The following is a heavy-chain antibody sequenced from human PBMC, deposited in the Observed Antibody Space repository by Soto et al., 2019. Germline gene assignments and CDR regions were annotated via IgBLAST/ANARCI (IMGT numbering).Heavy chain of an antibody. Sequence: QLQLQESGPGLVKPSETLSLTCTVSGGSINSSGYYWGWIRQPPGRKLEWIGSIYYSGSTYYNPSLKSRLTISVDTSKNQFSLKLSSVTAADTAVYYCARLGGYGSGSYDNWGQGTLVTVSS. J-gene: IGHJ4*02. V-gene: IGHV4-39*01. CDR2: IYYSGST. CDR1: GGSINSSGYY. CDR3: ARLGGYGSGSYDN. D-gene: IGHD3-10*01.